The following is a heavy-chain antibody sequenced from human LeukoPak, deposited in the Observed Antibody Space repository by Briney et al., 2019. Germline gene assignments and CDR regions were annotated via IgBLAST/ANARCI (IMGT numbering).Heavy chain of an antibody. V-gene: IGHV3-23*01. Sequence: GGSLRLSCAASGFTFSSYAMSWVRQAPGKGLEWVSAISGSGGSTYYADSVKGRFTISRDNSKNTLYLQMNSLRAEDTAVYYCAKDRESSPGLPHFDYWGQGTLVTVSS. CDR2: ISGSGGST. D-gene: IGHD6-13*01. CDR1: GFTFSSYA. J-gene: IGHJ4*02. CDR3: AKDRESSPGLPHFDY.